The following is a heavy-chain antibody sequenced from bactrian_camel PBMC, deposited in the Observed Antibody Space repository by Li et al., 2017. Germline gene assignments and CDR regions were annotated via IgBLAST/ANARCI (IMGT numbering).Heavy chain of an antibody. CDR1: GATGVTYS. Sequence: QLVESGGGTVQTGESLRLSCAASGATGVTYSMSWFRQAPGKEREGVASIYTGTDRTYYADSVKGRFAIWQDNAKATVYLQLNNLKSDDTAMYYCAADATIVTKAGCYVGFIPEYDFRGQGTQVTVS. CDR3: AADATIVTKAGCYVGFIPEYDF. V-gene: IGHV3S28*01. D-gene: IGHD1*01. J-gene: IGHJ4*01. CDR2: IYTGTDRT.